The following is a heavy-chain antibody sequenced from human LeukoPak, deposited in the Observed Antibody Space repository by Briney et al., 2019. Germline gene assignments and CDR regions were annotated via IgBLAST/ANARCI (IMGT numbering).Heavy chain of an antibody. J-gene: IGHJ4*02. CDR3: ARDYDFYCSGDNCYSPRLSDY. Sequence: PGGSLRLSCAASGFTFSTYSMNWVRQAPGKGLEWVSSIRSSSGYVHYADSVKGRFTISRDNAKNSLYLQMNSLGAEDTAVYYCARDYDFYCSGDNCYSPRLSDYWGQGTLVTVSS. CDR2: IRSSSGYV. V-gene: IGHV3-21*01. D-gene: IGHD2-15*01. CDR1: GFTFSTYS.